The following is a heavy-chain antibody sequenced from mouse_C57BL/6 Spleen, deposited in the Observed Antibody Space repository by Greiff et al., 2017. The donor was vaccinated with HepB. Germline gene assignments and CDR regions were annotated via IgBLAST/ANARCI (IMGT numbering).Heavy chain of an antibody. V-gene: IGHV5-17*01. D-gene: IGHD1-1*02. Sequence: EVMLVESGGGLVKPGGFLKLSCAASGFTFSDYGMHWVRQAPEKGLERVAYISSGSSTIYYADTVKGRFTISRDNAKNTLFLQTTSLRSEDTAMSYRAMADCSGGRYLDSWDQGATHT. J-gene: IGHJ2*01. CDR1: GFTFSDYG. CDR3: AMADCSGGRYLDS. CDR2: ISSGSSTI.